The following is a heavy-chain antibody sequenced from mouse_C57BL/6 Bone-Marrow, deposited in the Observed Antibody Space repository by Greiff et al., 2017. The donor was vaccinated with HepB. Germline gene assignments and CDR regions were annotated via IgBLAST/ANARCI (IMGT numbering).Heavy chain of an antibody. J-gene: IGHJ3*01. CDR2: IYPGSGST. Sequence: QVQLQQPGAELVKPGASVKMSCKASGYTFTSYWITWVKQRPGQGLEWIGDIYPGSGSTNYNEKFKSKATLTVDTSSSTAYMQLSSLTSEDSAVYYCASLYYYGSSPFADWGQGTLVTVSA. V-gene: IGHV1-55*01. D-gene: IGHD1-1*01. CDR3: ASLYYYGSSPFAD. CDR1: GYTFTSYW.